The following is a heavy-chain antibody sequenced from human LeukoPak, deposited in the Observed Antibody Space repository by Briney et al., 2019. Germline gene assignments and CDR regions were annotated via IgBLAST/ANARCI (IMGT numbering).Heavy chain of an antibody. J-gene: IGHJ4*02. CDR1: GGSFSGYY. CDR2: INHSGST. V-gene: IGHV4-34*01. Sequence: SETLSLTCAVYGGSFSGYYWSWIRQPPGKGLEWIGEINHSGSTNYNPSLRSRVTISVDTSKNQFSLKLSSVTAADTAVYYCARADFWSGYPTNYFDYWGQETLVTVSS. CDR3: ARADFWSGYPTNYFDY. D-gene: IGHD3-3*01.